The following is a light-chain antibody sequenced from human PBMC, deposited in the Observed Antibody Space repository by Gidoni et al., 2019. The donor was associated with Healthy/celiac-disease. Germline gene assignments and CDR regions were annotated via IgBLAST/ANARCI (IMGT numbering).Light chain of an antibody. Sequence: EVVLTQSPATLSLSPGERATISCRASQRVSSYLVWYQQKPGQAPRLLIYDASNRATGIPARFSGSGSGTDFTLTISSLEPEDFAVYYCQQRSNWSWTFGQGTKVEIK. CDR3: QQRSNWSWT. CDR2: DAS. V-gene: IGKV3-11*01. J-gene: IGKJ1*01. CDR1: QRVSSY.